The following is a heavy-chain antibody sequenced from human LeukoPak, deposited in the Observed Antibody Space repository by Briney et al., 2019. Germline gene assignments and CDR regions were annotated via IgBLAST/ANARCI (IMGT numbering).Heavy chain of an antibody. D-gene: IGHD3-10*01. Sequence: SETLSLTCAVYGGSFSGYYWSWIRQPPGKGLEWIGEINHGGSTNYNPSLKGRVTISVDTSKNQFSLKLSSVTAADTAVYYCARGRPSYYLWGQGTLVTVSS. CDR1: GGSFSGYY. V-gene: IGHV4-34*01. CDR2: INHGGST. J-gene: IGHJ4*02. CDR3: ARGRPSYYL.